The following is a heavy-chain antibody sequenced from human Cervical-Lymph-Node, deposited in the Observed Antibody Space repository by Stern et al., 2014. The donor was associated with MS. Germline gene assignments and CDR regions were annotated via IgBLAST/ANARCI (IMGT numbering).Heavy chain of an antibody. J-gene: IGHJ4*02. Sequence: VQLVQSGPEVKRPGASLKISCQAAGYTFTSYWNGGVRQMPGKGLEWFVIFFPGGSDIRYSPSFQGQAAFSADKSTSTAYLKWNNLKASDTAIYYCARQRYFDYWGQGTLVTVSS. CDR2: FFPGGSDI. CDR3: ARQRYFDY. V-gene: IGHV5-51*01. CDR1: GYTFTSYW.